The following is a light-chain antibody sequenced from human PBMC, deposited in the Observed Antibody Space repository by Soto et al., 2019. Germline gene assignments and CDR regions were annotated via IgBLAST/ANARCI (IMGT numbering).Light chain of an antibody. Sequence: DIQMTQSPSTLSASVGDTVTITCRASQSVAGWLAWYQQTPGKAPRLLIYDASTLQTGVPSRFSGSGSGTEFTLTISSLQPDDFATYYCQQYNSYWTFGQGTKVDI. CDR3: QQYNSYWT. CDR1: QSVAGW. V-gene: IGKV1-5*01. J-gene: IGKJ1*01. CDR2: DAS.